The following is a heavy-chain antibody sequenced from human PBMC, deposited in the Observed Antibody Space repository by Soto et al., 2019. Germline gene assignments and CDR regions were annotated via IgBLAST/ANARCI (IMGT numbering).Heavy chain of an antibody. CDR3: ARGGGSPAGIRYGSYYYYGMDV. CDR2: INHSGST. CDR1: GGSFSGYY. D-gene: IGHD2-2*02. J-gene: IGHJ6*02. Sequence: SETLSLSCAVYGGSFSGYYWSWIRQPPGKGLEWIGEINHSGSTNYNPSLKSRVTISVDTSKNQFSLKLSSVTAADTAVYYCARGGGSPAGIRYGSYYYYGMDVWAQRTTVTVSS. V-gene: IGHV4-34*01.